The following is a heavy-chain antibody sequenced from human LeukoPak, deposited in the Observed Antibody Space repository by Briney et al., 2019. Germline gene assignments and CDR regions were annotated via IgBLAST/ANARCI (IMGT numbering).Heavy chain of an antibody. D-gene: IGHD1-26*01. Sequence: PGGSLRLSCAASGFTFSSYNMNWVRQAPGKGLEWVSSISSSSSYIYYADSVKGRFTIPRDNAKNSLYLQMISLRAEDTAVYYCARDLSVGAKPDLGFDYWGQGTLVTVSS. J-gene: IGHJ4*02. CDR3: ARDLSVGAKPDLGFDY. CDR2: ISSSSSYI. CDR1: GFTFSSYN. V-gene: IGHV3-21*01.